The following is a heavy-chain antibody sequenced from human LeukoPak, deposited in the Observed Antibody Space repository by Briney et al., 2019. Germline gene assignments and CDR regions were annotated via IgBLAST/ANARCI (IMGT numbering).Heavy chain of an antibody. J-gene: IGHJ4*02. Sequence: ASVKVSCKASGYTFTGYYMHWVRQAPGQGLEWMGWSNPNSGGTNYAQKSQGRVTMTRDTSISTAYMELSRLRSDDTAVYYCARDGSGSYYNDYLFDYWGQGTLVTVSS. CDR3: ARDGSGSYYNDYLFDY. D-gene: IGHD3-10*01. CDR2: SNPNSGGT. V-gene: IGHV1-2*02. CDR1: GYTFTGYY.